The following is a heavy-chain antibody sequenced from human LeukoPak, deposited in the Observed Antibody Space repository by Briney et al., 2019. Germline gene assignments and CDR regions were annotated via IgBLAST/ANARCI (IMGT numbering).Heavy chain of an antibody. CDR1: GFTFSSYA. CDR3: AKRRAAAPYYYYGMDV. CDR2: ISGSGGST. J-gene: IGHJ6*02. Sequence: GGSLRLSCAASGFTFSSYAISWVRQAPGKGLEWVSAISGSGGSTYYADPVKGRFTISRDNSKNTLYLQMNSLRAEDTAVYYCAKRRAAAPYYYYGMDVWGQGTTVTVSS. D-gene: IGHD6-13*01. V-gene: IGHV3-23*01.